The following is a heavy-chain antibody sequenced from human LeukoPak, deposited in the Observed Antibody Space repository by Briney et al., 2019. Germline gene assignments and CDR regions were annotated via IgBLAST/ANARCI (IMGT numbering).Heavy chain of an antibody. CDR3: ARQKDDYSNRRDDY. Sequence: SETLSLTCTVSGGSISSYYWGWIRQPPGKGLEWIGSIYYSGSTYYNPSLKSRVTISLDTSKNQFSLKLSSVTAADTAVYYCARQKDDYSNRRDDYWGQGTLVTVSS. V-gene: IGHV4-39*01. CDR1: GGSISSYY. J-gene: IGHJ4*02. CDR2: IYYSGST. D-gene: IGHD4-11*01.